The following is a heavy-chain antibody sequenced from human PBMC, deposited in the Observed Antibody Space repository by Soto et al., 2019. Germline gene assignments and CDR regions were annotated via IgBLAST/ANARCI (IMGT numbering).Heavy chain of an antibody. CDR2: INPNSGGT. CDR3: ARFGCISTSCYGMDV. D-gene: IGHD2-2*01. Sequence: QVQLVQSGAEVKKPGASVKVSCKASGYTFTGYYMHWVRQAPGQGLEWMGWINPNSGGTNYAQKFQGWVTMTRDTSITTAYMALSRLRSDDTAVYYCARFGCISTSCYGMDVWGQGTTVTVSS. V-gene: IGHV1-2*04. CDR1: GYTFTGYY. J-gene: IGHJ6*02.